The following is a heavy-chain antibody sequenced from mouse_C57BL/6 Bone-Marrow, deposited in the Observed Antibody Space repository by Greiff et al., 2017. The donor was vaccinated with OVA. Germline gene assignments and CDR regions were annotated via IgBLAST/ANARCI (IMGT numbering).Heavy chain of an antibody. CDR3: AREGSSSMDY. D-gene: IGHD1-1*01. Sequence: QVQLQQPGAELVTPGASVKLSCKASGYTFTSYWMHWVKQRPGQGLEWIGEIDPSDSYTNYTPKFKGKSTLTVDKSSSTAYMQLSSLTSEDSAVYYCAREGSSSMDYWGQGTSVTVSS. V-gene: IGHV1-69*01. J-gene: IGHJ4*01. CDR2: IDPSDSYT. CDR1: GYTFTSYW.